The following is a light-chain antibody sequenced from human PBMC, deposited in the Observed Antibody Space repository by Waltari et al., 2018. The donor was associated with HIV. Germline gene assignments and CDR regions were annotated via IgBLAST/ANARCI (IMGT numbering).Light chain of an antibody. CDR3: AAWDVSVSGRGVI. V-gene: IGLV1-47*01. Sequence: QSVLTQPPSASGAPGQSVTISCSGSASNIGRGSAYWFQQLPGPAPKLLMYRNNQRPSGVPDRFSASKSGTSASLAISGLRPDDEADYYCAAWDVSVSGRGVIFGGVTKLTVL. J-gene: IGLJ2*01. CDR1: ASNIGRGS. CDR2: RNN.